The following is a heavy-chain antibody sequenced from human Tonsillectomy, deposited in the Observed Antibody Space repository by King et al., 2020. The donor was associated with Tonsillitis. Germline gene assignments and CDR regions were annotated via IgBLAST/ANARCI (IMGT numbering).Heavy chain of an antibody. V-gene: IGHV4-39*07. CDR1: GGSISSSSYY. J-gene: IGHJ4*02. CDR2: IYYSGST. D-gene: IGHD6-19*01. Sequence: QLQESGPGLVKPSETLSLTCTVSGGSISSSSYYWGWIRQPPGKGLEWIGSIYYSGSTYYNPSLKSRVTISVDTSKNQFSLKLSSVTAADTAVYYCARHGTGNSSGLIDYWGQGTLVTVSS. CDR3: ARHGTGNSSGLIDY.